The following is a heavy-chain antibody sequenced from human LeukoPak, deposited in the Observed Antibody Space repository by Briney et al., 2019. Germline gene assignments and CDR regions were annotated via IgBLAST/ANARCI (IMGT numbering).Heavy chain of an antibody. J-gene: IGHJ4*02. CDR3: ARVQNGYSYGPFDY. Sequence: SETLSLTCTVSGGSISSHYWSWIRQPPGKELEWIGYIYYSGSTNYNPSLKSRVTLSVDTSRDQFSLKLSSVTAADSAVYYCARVQNGYSYGPFDYWGQGTLVSVSS. CDR2: IYYSGST. CDR1: GGSISSHY. V-gene: IGHV4-59*11. D-gene: IGHD5-18*01.